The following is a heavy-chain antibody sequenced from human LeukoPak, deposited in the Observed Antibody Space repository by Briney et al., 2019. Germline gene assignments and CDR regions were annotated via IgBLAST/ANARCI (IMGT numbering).Heavy chain of an antibody. Sequence: GESLKISCKGSGYSFTTYWIGWVRQMPGKGLERMGIIYPGDSDTRYSPSFQGQVTISADKSISTAYLQWSSLKASDTAMYYCARLRRDGSDAFDVWGQGTMVTVSS. D-gene: IGHD5-24*01. CDR1: GYSFTTYW. CDR2: IYPGDSDT. V-gene: IGHV5-51*01. J-gene: IGHJ3*01. CDR3: ARLRRDGSDAFDV.